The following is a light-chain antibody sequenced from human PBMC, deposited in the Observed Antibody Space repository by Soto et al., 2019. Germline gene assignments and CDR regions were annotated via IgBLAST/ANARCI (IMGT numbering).Light chain of an antibody. Sequence: EIVLTQSPGTRSLSQGERATLSFRSGQSISSSYLAWYQQKPGQAPRLLIYGASSRATGIPDRFSGSGSGTEFTLTISRLEPEDFAVYYCQQYGSSPWTFGQGTKVDIK. V-gene: IGKV3-20*01. CDR2: GAS. CDR1: QSISSSY. J-gene: IGKJ1*01. CDR3: QQYGSSPWT.